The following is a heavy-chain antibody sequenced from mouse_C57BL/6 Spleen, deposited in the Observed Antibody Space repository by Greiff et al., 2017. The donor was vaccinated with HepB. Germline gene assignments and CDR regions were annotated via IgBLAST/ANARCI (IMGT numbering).Heavy chain of an antibody. J-gene: IGHJ4*01. Sequence: QVQLQPPGAELVKPGASVKVSCKASGYPFTSYWMPWVTQRPVPGLAFLFSIHPSAIDTNYNQKFNGKAPLPVDTSSSTAYMQLSSLTSEASAVYYCAIGYDGFFYYAMDYWGQGTSVTVSS. D-gene: IGHD2-3*01. V-gene: IGHV1-74*01. CDR2: IHPSAIDT. CDR1: GYPFTSYW. CDR3: AIGYDGFFYYAMDY.